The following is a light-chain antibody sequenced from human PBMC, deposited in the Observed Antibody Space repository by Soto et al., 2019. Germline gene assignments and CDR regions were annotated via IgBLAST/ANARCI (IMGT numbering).Light chain of an antibody. V-gene: IGLV2-14*01. CDR2: DVT. J-gene: IGLJ1*01. Sequence: QSVLTQPASVSGSPGQSITISCTGTRSDVGGYNFVSWYQQHPDKAPKLMIYDVTNRPSEVSNRFSGSKSGNTASLTISGLEAEDEADYYCSSYTSISTYVFGTGTKLTVL. CDR3: SSYTSISTYV. CDR1: RSDVGGYNF.